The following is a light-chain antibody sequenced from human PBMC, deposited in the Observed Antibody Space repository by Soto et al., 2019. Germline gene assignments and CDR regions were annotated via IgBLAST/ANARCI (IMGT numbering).Light chain of an antibody. J-gene: IGLJ2*01. Sequence: SYELTQPPSVSVSPGQTASITCSGDKLGDKYTCWYQQKPGQSPVLVIYQDSKRPSGIPERFSGSNSGTTATLTISGTQPMDEGAYYCQACDSTTVLFGGGTKLTVL. V-gene: IGLV3-1*01. CDR1: KLGDKY. CDR2: QDS. CDR3: QACDSTTVL.